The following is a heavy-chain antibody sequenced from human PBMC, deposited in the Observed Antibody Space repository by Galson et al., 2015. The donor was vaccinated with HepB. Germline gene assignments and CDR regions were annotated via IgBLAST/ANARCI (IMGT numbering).Heavy chain of an antibody. V-gene: IGHV4-61*05. D-gene: IGHD3-22*01. CDR1: GGSISSSSYY. J-gene: IGHJ2*01. CDR2: IYYSGST. Sequence: SETLSLTCTVSGGSISSSSYYWGWIRQPPGKGLEWIGYIYYSGSTNYNPSLKSRVTISVDTSKNQFSLKLSSVTAADTAVYYCARRYYYDSSGYLGWYFDLWGRGTLVTVSS. CDR3: ARRYYYDSSGYLGWYFDL.